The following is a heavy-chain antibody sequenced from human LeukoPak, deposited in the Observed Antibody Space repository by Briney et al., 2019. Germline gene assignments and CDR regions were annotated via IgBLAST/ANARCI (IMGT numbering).Heavy chain of an antibody. J-gene: IGHJ5*02. V-gene: IGHV4-61*02. CDR1: GGSISSGSYY. Sequence: SQTLSLTCTVSGGSISSGSYYWSWIRQPAGKGLEWIGRIYTSGSTNYNPSLKSRVTISVDTSKNQFSLKLSSVTAADTAVYYCARVEDHYDSSGDWFDPWGQGTLVTVSS. D-gene: IGHD3-22*01. CDR3: ARVEDHYDSSGDWFDP. CDR2: IYTSGST.